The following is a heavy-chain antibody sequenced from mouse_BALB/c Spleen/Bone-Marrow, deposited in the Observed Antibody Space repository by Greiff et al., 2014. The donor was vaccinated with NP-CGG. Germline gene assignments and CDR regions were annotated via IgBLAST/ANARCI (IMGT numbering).Heavy chain of an antibody. Sequence: VKLMESGAELVRPGASVKLSCKASGYTFTSYWMNWVKQRPEQGLEWIGRIDPYDSETHYNQKFKDKAILTVDKSSSTAYMQLSSLTSEDSAVYYCARDSGSSSWYFDVWGAGTTVTVSS. D-gene: IGHD1-1*01. CDR1: GYTFTSYW. J-gene: IGHJ1*01. V-gene: IGHV1-52*01. CDR2: IDPYDSET. CDR3: ARDSGSSSWYFDV.